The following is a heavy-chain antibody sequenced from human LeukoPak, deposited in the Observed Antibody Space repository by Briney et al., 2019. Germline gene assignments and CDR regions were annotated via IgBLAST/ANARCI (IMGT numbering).Heavy chain of an antibody. D-gene: IGHD3-16*01. CDR3: ARGIIPMDV. V-gene: IGHV4-30-2*01. Sequence: SQTLSLTCAVSGGSISSGGYPWSWIRQPPGKGLEWIGYIYHSGSTYYNPSLKSRVTISVDRSKNQFSLKLSSVTAADAAVYYCARGIIPMDVWGQGTTVTVSS. CDR2: IYHSGST. CDR1: GGSISSGGYP. J-gene: IGHJ6*02.